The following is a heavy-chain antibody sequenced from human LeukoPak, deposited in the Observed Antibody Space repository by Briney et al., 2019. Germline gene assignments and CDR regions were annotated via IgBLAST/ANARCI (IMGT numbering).Heavy chain of an antibody. D-gene: IGHD1-26*01. CDR1: GGSISSSSYY. V-gene: IGHV4-39*07. J-gene: IGHJ4*02. CDR3: ASTAGGSYFFGDY. Sequence: SETLSLTCTVSGGSISSSSYYWDWIRQPPGKGLEWIGSIYYSGSTYYNPSLKSRVTISVDTSKNQFSLKLSSVTAADTAVYYCASTAGGSYFFGDYWGQGTLVTVSS. CDR2: IYYSGST.